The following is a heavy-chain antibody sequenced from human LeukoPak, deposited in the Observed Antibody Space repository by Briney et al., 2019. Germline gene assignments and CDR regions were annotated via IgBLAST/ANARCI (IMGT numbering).Heavy chain of an antibody. CDR3: ARISSTSGWNWFDP. D-gene: IGHD2-2*01. V-gene: IGHV1-18*01. CDR2: ISAYTGNT. CDR1: GYTFTNYG. Sequence: ASVKVSCNASGYTFTNYGVTWVRQAPGQGLEWMGWISAYTGNTVYAQKLQGRLTMATDTSTSTAYMELRSLRSDDTAVYYCARISSTSGWNWFDPWGQGTLVTVSS. J-gene: IGHJ5*02.